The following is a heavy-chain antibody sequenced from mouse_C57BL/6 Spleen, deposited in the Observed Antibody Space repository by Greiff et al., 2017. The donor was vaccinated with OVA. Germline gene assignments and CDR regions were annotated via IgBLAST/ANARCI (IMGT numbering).Heavy chain of an antibody. D-gene: IGHD1-1*02. J-gene: IGHJ3*01. CDR3: ARMDGGFAY. Sequence: VQLKQSGAELVKPGASVKLSCKASGYTFTSYWMHWVKQRPGQGLEWIGMIHPNSGSTNYNEKFQSKATLTVDKSSSTAYMQLSSLTSEDSAVYYCARMDGGFAYWGQGTLVTVSA. CDR1: GYTFTSYW. V-gene: IGHV1-64*01. CDR2: IHPNSGST.